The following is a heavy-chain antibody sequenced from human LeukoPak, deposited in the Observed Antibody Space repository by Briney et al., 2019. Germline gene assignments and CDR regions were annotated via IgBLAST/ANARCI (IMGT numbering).Heavy chain of an antibody. V-gene: IGHV3-48*01. CDR1: GFTFSSYS. Sequence: GGSLRLSCAASGFTFSSYSINWVRQAPGKGLEWVSYISSSSSTIYYADSVKGRFTISRDNSKNTLYLQMNSLRAEDTALYYCAKRPLDIVVVIWLSYWGQGTLVTVSS. CDR3: AKRPLDIVVVIWLSY. CDR2: ISSSSSTI. J-gene: IGHJ4*02. D-gene: IGHD2-21*01.